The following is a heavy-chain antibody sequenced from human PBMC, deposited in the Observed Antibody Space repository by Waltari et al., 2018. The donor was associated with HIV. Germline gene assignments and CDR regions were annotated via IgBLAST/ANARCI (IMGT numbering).Heavy chain of an antibody. D-gene: IGHD3-22*01. Sequence: QVQLQESGPGLVKPSETLSLTCTVSGASISSYYWSWIRQPPGRGLEWIGYIYYSGSTNHNPARKSRVTISVDTSKNQFSLKLSSVTAADTAVYYCARTPIYYDQWGRRVDIWGQGTMVTVSS. CDR2: IYYSGST. CDR1: GASISSYY. CDR3: ARTPIYYDQWGRRVDI. V-gene: IGHV4-59*01. J-gene: IGHJ3*02.